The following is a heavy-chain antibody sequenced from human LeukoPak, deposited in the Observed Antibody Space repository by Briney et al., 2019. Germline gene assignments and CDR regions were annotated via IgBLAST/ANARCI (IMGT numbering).Heavy chain of an antibody. Sequence: PGGSLRLSCAASGFTFSGYSMNWVRQAPGKGLEWVSSISSSSSYIYYADSVKGRFTISRDNAKNSLYLQMNSLRAEDTAVYYCARESITFGGVIVLAFDIWGQGTMVTVSS. J-gene: IGHJ3*02. V-gene: IGHV3-21*01. CDR2: ISSSSSYI. CDR1: GFTFSGYS. D-gene: IGHD3-16*02. CDR3: ARESITFGGVIVLAFDI.